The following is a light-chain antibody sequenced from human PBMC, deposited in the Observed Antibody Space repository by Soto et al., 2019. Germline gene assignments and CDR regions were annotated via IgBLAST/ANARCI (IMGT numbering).Light chain of an antibody. CDR2: DAS. CDR3: QQYDYLRST. Sequence: DIQMTQSPSSLSASVGDRVTITCQASQDITNYLNWYQQKPGKAPKLLIYDASNLETGVPSRFSGSGSGTDFTLTISSLQPEDVATYYCQQYDYLRSTFGPGTKVNLK. J-gene: IGKJ3*01. V-gene: IGKV1-33*01. CDR1: QDITNY.